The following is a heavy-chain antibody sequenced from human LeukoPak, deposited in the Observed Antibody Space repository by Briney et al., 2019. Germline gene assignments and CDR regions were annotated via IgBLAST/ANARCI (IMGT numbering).Heavy chain of an antibody. CDR1: GGSISSGGYY. V-gene: IGHV4-31*03. Sequence: PSETLSLTCTVSGGSISSGGYYWSWIRQHPGKGLEWIGYIYYSGSTYYNPSLKSRVTISVDTSKNQFSLKLSSVTAADTAVYYCARTPRGSSSGVDYWSQGTLVTVSS. D-gene: IGHD6-6*01. CDR2: IYYSGST. CDR3: ARTPRGSSSGVDY. J-gene: IGHJ4*02.